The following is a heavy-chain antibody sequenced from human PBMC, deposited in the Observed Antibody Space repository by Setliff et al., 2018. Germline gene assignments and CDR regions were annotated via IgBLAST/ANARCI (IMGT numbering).Heavy chain of an antibody. Sequence: ASVKVSCKASGNRFTDYNLHWVRQAPGQGLDWMGWINPNSGDTHSAQKFQGRVTMTRDTSINTAYMELSSLTSDDTAVYYCARGPVDFVVVPAAAKFDYWGQGTLVTVSS. CDR1: GNRFTDYN. CDR2: INPNSGDT. J-gene: IGHJ4*02. V-gene: IGHV1-2*02. CDR3: ARGPVDFVVVPAAAKFDY. D-gene: IGHD2-2*01.